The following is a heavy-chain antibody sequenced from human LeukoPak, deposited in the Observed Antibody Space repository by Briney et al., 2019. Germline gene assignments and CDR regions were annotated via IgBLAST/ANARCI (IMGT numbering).Heavy chain of an antibody. D-gene: IGHD5-18*01. CDR2: IYYSGST. CDR3: ARDRRYSYGFSRAFGI. J-gene: IGHJ3*02. CDR1: GGSISSYY. V-gene: IGHV4-59*01. Sequence: SETLSLTCTVSGGSISSYYWSWIRQPPGKGLEWIGYIYYSGSTNYNPSLKSRVTISVDTSKNQFSLKLSSVTAADTAVYYCARDRRYSYGFSRAFGIWGQGTMVTVSS.